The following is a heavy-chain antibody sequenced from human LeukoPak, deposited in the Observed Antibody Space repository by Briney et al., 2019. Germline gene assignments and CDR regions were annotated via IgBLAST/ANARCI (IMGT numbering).Heavy chain of an antibody. V-gene: IGHV3-23*01. CDR3: ARDIREWSGSYYPDY. D-gene: IGHD1-26*01. J-gene: IGHJ4*02. Sequence: QTGGSLRLSCAASGFPLSRSAMSWVRQAPGKGLEWVSNISGSGSGGSTYYADSVKGRFTISRDNSKNTLYLQMNSLRAEDTAVYYCARDIREWSGSYYPDYWGQGTLVTVSS. CDR2: ISGSGSGGST. CDR1: GFPLSRSA.